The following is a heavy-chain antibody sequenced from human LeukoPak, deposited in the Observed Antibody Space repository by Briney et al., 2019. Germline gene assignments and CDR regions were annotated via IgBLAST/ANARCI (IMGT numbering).Heavy chain of an antibody. CDR2: IYTSEST. V-gene: IGHV4-61*02. D-gene: IGHD4-17*01. Sequence: PSETLSLTCSVSGGSISSSNYYWSWIRQPAGKGLEWIGRIYTSESTNYNPSLKSRVTISVDTSRNQFSLKLSSVTAADTAVYYCARLSTVTTSFDYWGQGTLVTVSS. CDR1: GGSISSSNYY. J-gene: IGHJ4*02. CDR3: ARLSTVTTSFDY.